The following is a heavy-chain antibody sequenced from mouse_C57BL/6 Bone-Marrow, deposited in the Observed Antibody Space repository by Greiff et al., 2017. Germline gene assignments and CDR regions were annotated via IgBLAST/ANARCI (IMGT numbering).Heavy chain of an antibody. Sequence: VQLQQPGAELVMPGASVKLSCKASGYTFTSYWMHWVKQRPGQGLEWIGEIDPSDSYTNYNQKFKGKSTLTVDKSSSTAYMQLSSLTSEDSAVYYGARWNFAWFAYWGQGTLVTVSA. V-gene: IGHV1-69*01. J-gene: IGHJ3*01. CDR1: GYTFTSYW. CDR2: IDPSDSYT. CDR3: ARWNFAWFAY.